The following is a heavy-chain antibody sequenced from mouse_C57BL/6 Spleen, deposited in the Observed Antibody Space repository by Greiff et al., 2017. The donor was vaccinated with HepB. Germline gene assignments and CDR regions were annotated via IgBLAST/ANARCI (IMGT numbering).Heavy chain of an antibody. Sequence: QVQLQQSGAELVRPGASVTLSCKASGYTFTDYEMHWVKQTPVHGLEWIGSIDPETGGNAYNQKFKGKAIMTADKSSSTAYMELRSLTSEYSAVYYCTTDGEQLRLRNWFAYWGQGTLVTVSS. CDR1: GYTFTDYE. J-gene: IGHJ3*01. D-gene: IGHD3-2*02. CDR3: TTDGEQLRLRNWFAY. V-gene: IGHV1-15*01. CDR2: IDPETGGN.